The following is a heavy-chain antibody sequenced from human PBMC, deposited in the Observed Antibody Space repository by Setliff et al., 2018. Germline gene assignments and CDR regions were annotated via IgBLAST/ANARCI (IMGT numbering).Heavy chain of an antibody. CDR2: VYPDDSDT. J-gene: IGHJ2*01. Sequence: PGESLKISCKASGYNFLDYWIGWVRQMPGKGLEWMGIVYPDDSDTRYSPSVQGPFTISADKSISTAYLQWSSLKASDTAFYYCARRRRFDSGGPRSPWYFGLWGRGTLVTVSS. D-gene: IGHD3-22*01. CDR3: ARRRRFDSGGPRSPWYFGL. CDR1: GYNFLDYW. V-gene: IGHV5-51*01.